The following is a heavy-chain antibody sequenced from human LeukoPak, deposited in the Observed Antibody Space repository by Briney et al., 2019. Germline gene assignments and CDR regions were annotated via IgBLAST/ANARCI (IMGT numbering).Heavy chain of an antibody. CDR3: ASRKLGNDY. J-gene: IGHJ4*02. V-gene: IGHV4-59*02. Sequence: SETLSLTFTVSGGSVSDYYWSWIRQSPGKGLEWIGYIYYTGTSYNPSLKSRVTISADTSKNQFSLNLSSVTAADTAVYYCASRKLGNDYWGQGTLGTVSS. CDR1: GGSVSDYY. CDR2: IYYTGT. D-gene: IGHD7-27*01.